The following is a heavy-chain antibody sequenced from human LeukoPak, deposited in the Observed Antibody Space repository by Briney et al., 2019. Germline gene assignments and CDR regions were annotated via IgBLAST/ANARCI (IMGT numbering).Heavy chain of an antibody. J-gene: IGHJ3*02. D-gene: IGHD2-15*01. Sequence: GRFTISRDDAKNSLYVQMNSLRDEDTAVYYCARDCGGSCSDAFDIWGQGTMVTVSS. CDR3: ARDCGGSCSDAFDI. V-gene: IGHV3-11*05.